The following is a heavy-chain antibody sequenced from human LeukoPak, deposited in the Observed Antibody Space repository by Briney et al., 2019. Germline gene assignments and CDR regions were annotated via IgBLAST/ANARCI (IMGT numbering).Heavy chain of an antibody. CDR1: GFSFNLFH. J-gene: IGHJ4*01. V-gene: IGHV3-21*06. CDR3: ARASGGGDLDY. D-gene: IGHD3-10*01. Sequence: PRGCLRLSCAASGFSFNLFHMNWVRQAPGKGLEWVSSISSSGTYITYVDSVQGRFTISRDNAKNSLYLQMNSLRVDDTALYYCARASGGGDLDYWGHGTLVTVSS. CDR2: ISSSGTYI.